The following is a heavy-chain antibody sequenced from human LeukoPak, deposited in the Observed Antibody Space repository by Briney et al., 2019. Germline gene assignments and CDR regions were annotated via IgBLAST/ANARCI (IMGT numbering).Heavy chain of an antibody. Sequence: GGSLRPSCAASGFTFSRFWMNWVRQAPGRGLEWVANIDQSGGRNNYVDSVKGRFTISRDNAKNSLFLEMSSLRADDTAVYFCARDVEGGTFDIWGQGTTVTVSS. CDR1: GFTFSRFW. CDR3: ARDVEGGTFDI. D-gene: IGHD3-16*01. J-gene: IGHJ3*02. V-gene: IGHV3-7*05. CDR2: IDQSGGRN.